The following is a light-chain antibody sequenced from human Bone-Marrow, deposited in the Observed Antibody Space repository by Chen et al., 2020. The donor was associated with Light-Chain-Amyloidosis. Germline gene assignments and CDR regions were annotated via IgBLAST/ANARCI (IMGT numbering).Light chain of an antibody. CDR1: NTHL. CDR3: CSYTGSATWV. CDR2: WDF. Sequence: QSALSQPASVSGSPGKSITISCTGENTHLVSWYQHHSGQAPKLILYWDFRRPSGISDRFSGSKSGNTPSLTISGLQNEDEAHYYCCSYTGSATWVFGGGTKLTVL. V-gene: IGLV2-23*01. J-gene: IGLJ3*02.